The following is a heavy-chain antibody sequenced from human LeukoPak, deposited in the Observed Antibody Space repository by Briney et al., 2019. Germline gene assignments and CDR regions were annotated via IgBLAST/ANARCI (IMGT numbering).Heavy chain of an antibody. CDR2: IYWDDDK. CDR1: GFSLIASGVG. J-gene: IGHJ4*02. D-gene: IGHD1-14*01. Sequence: ESRPTLVKPTQTLTLTCPFSGFSLIASGVGVAWIRQPPGKALEWLALIYWDDDKRYSPSLKSRLPITKDTSKNQLVLTMTNMHPVDTATYYCARGKGTGSFDYWGQGTLVTVSS. CDR3: ARGKGTGSFDY. V-gene: IGHV2-5*02.